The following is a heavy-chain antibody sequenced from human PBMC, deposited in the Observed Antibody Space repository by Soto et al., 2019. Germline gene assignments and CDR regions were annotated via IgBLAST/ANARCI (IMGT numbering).Heavy chain of an antibody. CDR2: NYHSGTT. D-gene: IGHD5-12*01. CDR1: GVTISTYY. J-gene: IGHJ4*02. V-gene: IGHV4-59*01. Sequence: SDTLSLTCAVSGVTISTYYWSWIRQPPGKGLEWIGYNYHSGTTNYNPSLKSRVTISVDTSKNQFSLRLTSVTAADTAIYYCVREAYIGYGHATDHWGQGILVTVSS. CDR3: VREAYIGYGHATDH.